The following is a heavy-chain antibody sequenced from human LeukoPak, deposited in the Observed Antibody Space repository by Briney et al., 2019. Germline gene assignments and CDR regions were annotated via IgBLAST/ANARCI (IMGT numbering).Heavy chain of an antibody. CDR2: INPNSGGT. CDR3: ARDGVVVPAALDY. CDR1: GYTFTGYY. D-gene: IGHD2-2*01. V-gene: IGHV1-2*02. Sequence: ASVKVSCKASGYTFTGYYMHWVRQAPGQGLEWMGWINPNSGGTNYAQEFQGRVTMTRDTSISTAYMELTRLRSDDTAVYYCARDGVVVPAALDYWGQGTLVTVSS. J-gene: IGHJ4*02.